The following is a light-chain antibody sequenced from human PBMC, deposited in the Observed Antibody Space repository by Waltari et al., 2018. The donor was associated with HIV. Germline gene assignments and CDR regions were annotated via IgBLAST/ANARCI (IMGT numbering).Light chain of an antibody. J-gene: IGLJ2*01. Sequence: QLVLTQSPSASASLGASVKLTCTLSSGHSSYAIACHQQQPEKSTRYLMKLNSDCSHSKGDGILYRFSGSSAEAGRYLSISRLQSDDEADYYCQTWGTGMVFGGGTKLTVL. CDR1: SGHSSYA. CDR2: LNSDCSH. V-gene: IGLV4-69*01. CDR3: QTWGTGMV.